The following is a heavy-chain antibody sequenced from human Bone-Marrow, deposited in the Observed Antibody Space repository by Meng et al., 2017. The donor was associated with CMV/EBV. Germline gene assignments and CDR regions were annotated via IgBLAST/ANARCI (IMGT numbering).Heavy chain of an antibody. V-gene: IGHV5-51*01. CDR3: ARGGRSGLSWFDS. CDR2: IYPGSSEN. J-gene: IGHJ5*01. D-gene: IGHD5-12*01. Sequence: CNGSLYLFPSSSLRWVPRLPGRGLEWMGVIYPGSSENRYSPSFPDQVTISTDKSISTAYLQWSSLKASDTAIYYCARGGRSGLSWFDSWGQGTLVTVSS. CDR1: LYLFPSSS.